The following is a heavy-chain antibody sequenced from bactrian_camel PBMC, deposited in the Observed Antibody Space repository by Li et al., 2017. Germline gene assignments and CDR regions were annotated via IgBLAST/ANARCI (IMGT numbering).Heavy chain of an antibody. D-gene: IGHD8*01. CDR3: AAEHTPLTRTMQLEERYYNF. CDR1: KYAFSSNC. V-gene: IGHV3S1*01. J-gene: IGHJ4*01. CDR2: IDAGGTST. Sequence: HVQLVESGGGSVQAGGSLRLSCVASKYAFSSNCIGWFCQAPGKVRERVGLIDAGGTSTWYADSVKGRFTISRNAANKTLFLQMNTLKPEDAAMYYCAAEHTPLTRTMQLEERYYNFWGQGTQVTVS.